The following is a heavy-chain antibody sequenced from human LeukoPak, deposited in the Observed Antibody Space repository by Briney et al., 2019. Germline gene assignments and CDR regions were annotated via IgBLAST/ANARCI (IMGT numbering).Heavy chain of an antibody. D-gene: IGHD6-13*01. J-gene: IGHJ4*02. CDR3: ARAGSSWSIFDY. Sequence: SETLSLTCAVHGGSFSGYYWSWIRQPPGKGLEWIGEINHSGSTNYNPSLKSRVTISVDTSKNQFSLKLSSVTAADTAVYYCARAGSSWSIFDYWGQGTLVTVSS. V-gene: IGHV4-34*01. CDR1: GGSFSGYY. CDR2: INHSGST.